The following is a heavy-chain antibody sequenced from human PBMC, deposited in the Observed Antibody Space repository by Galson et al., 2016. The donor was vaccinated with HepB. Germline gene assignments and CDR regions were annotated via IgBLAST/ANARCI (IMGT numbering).Heavy chain of an antibody. CDR2: IYHTGTT. Sequence: SETLSLTCAVSGGSITSSHWWSWVRQTPGKGLEWIGEIYHTGTTYYHPSLKSRVTMSLDKSKDQFSLKLTSVTAADTAVYYCARDYGSGTYHARRTPGFWGQGTLVTVSS. CDR3: ARDYGSGTYHARRTPGF. J-gene: IGHJ4*02. CDR1: GGSITSSHW. D-gene: IGHD3-10*01. V-gene: IGHV4-4*02.